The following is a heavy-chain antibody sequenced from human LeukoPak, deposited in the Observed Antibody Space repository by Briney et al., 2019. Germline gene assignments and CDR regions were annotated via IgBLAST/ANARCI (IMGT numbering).Heavy chain of an antibody. J-gene: IGHJ4*02. CDR2: ITSSSSTK. CDR3: AKATGTFYYFDY. Sequence: GGSLRLSCAASGFTFSSYNMNWVRQAPGKGLEWISDITSSSSTKYYADSVKGRFTISRDNAKNSLYLQMNSLRAEDTAVYYCAKATGTFYYFDYWGQGTLVTVSS. D-gene: IGHD1-1*01. CDR1: GFTFSSYN. V-gene: IGHV3-48*04.